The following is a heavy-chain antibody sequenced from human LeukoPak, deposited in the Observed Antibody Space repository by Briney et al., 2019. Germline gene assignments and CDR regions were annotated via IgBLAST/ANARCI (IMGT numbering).Heavy chain of an antibody. D-gene: IGHD3-10*01. V-gene: IGHV4-39*01. CDR2: IYYSGST. J-gene: IGHJ4*02. CDR1: GGSISSSSYY. Sequence: KPSETLSLTCTVSGGSISSSSYYWGWIRQPPGKGLEWIGSIYYSGSTYYNPSLKSRVTISVDTSKNQFSLKLSSVTAADTAVYYCARRARGFGESPFDYWGQGTLVTVSS. CDR3: ARRARGFGESPFDY.